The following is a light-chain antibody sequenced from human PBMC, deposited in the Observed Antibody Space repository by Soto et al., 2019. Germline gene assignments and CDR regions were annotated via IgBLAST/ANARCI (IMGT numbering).Light chain of an antibody. V-gene: IGLV2-18*02. CDR3: NSYTSSSTYV. CDR1: SSDVGSSNG. J-gene: IGLJ1*01. CDR2: DVS. Sequence: QYALTQPPSVSGSPGQSVTISCTGTSSDVGSSNGVSWYQQPPGTAPKLMIYDVSNRPSGVPERCSGYKSGNTPSLTNDELKAADEADYYCNSYTSSSTYVFGTGTKLTVL.